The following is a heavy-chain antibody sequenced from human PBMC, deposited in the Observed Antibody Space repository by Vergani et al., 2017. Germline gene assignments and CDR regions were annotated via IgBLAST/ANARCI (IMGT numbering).Heavy chain of an antibody. D-gene: IGHD3-10*01. CDR2: IKSKTDGGTT. CDR3: TTIRRLLGFGEFHNWFDP. Sequence: EVQLVESGGGLVKPGGSLRLSCAASGFTFSNAWMSWVRQAPGKGLEWVGRIKSKTDGGTTDYAAPVKGRFTISRDDSKNTLYPQMHSLKTEDTAVYYCTTIRRLLGFGEFHNWFDPWGQGTLVTVSS. J-gene: IGHJ5*02. V-gene: IGHV3-15*01. CDR1: GFTFSNAW.